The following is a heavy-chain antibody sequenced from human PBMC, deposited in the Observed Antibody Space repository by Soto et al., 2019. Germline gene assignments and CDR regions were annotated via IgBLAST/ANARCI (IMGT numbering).Heavy chain of an antibody. J-gene: IGHJ4*02. CDR2: ISSSSSTI. D-gene: IGHD3-22*01. Sequence: PGGSLRLSCAASGFTFSSYNMNWVRQVPGKGLEWVSYISSSSSTIHYADSVKGRFTISRDNAKNSLYLQMNSLRAEDTAVYYCARAKTGQNKPDDSSGYHCDYWGQGTLVTVSS. CDR1: GFTFSSYN. V-gene: IGHV3-48*01. CDR3: ARAKTGQNKPDDSSGYHCDY.